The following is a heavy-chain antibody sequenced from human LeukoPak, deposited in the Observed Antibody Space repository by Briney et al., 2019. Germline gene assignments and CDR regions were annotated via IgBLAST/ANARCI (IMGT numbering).Heavy chain of an antibody. CDR1: GFIFSDHY. V-gene: IGHV3-11*05. CDR2: ISSTSSYT. Sequence: GGSLRLSCAASGFIFSDHYMSWIRQAPGKGLEWVSYISSTSSYTAYADSVKGRFTISRDNAKNSLYLQMNSLRAEDTAVYFCAKATNTATGTPTLAIDYWGRGTLVTVSS. CDR3: AKATNTATGTPTLAIDY. D-gene: IGHD6-13*01. J-gene: IGHJ4*02.